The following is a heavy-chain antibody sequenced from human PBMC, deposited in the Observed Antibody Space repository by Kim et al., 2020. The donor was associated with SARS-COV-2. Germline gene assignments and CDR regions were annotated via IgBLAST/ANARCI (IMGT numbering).Heavy chain of an antibody. D-gene: IGHD2-2*01. CDR3: ARVYGIVVVSYCVDV. J-gene: IGHJ6*02. CDR1: GYTFTTYG. V-gene: IGHV1-18*01. Sequence: ASVKVSCKASGYTFTTYGFIWVRQAPGQGLEWIGWISSYNGNTEFAQKFQGRVTLTTDSSTNTAYLELRSLRSDDTAVYYCARVYGIVVVSYCVDVWGQGTTVTVSS. CDR2: ISSYNGNT.